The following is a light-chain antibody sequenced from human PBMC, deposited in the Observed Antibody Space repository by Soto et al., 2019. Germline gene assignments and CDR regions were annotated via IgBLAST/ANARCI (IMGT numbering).Light chain of an antibody. CDR3: SLYASTNTFM. V-gene: IGLV2-23*02. CDR2: EAT. CDR1: SSDIRRYNL. Sequence: QSALTQPASVSGSPGQSITISCTGTSSDIRRYNLVSWYQQHPGKPPKLMIYEATKRPSGVSNRFSGSKSGNTASLTISGLQAEDEADYYCSLYASTNTFMFGGGTKLTVL. J-gene: IGLJ3*02.